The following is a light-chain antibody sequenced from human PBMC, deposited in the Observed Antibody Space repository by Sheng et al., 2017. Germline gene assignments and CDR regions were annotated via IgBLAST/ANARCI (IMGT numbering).Light chain of an antibody. Sequence: DIQMTQSPSSLSASVGDRVTITCQASQDISNYLNWYQQKPGKAPKLLIYDASNLEQGSHQGSVEVDLGQILLSPSAACSLEDIATYYCQQYDNTPYAFG. CDR2: DAS. J-gene: IGKJ3*01. CDR1: QDISNY. V-gene: IGKV1-33*01. CDR3: QQYDNTPYA.